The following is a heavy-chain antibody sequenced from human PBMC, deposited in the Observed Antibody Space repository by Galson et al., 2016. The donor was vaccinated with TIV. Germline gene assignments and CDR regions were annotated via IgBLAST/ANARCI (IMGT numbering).Heavy chain of an antibody. Sequence: LRLSCAASGFTFSDYTMNWVRQAPGKGLEWVSSISSSGSYIYYADSVKGRFTVSRDKAKNSMYLDRTSRRVGDTAVYYCARVIGISVAGPLDQWGQGTLVTVSS. CDR1: GFTFSDYT. V-gene: IGHV3-21*01. CDR3: ARVIGISVAGPLDQ. D-gene: IGHD6-19*01. CDR2: ISSSGSYI. J-gene: IGHJ4*02.